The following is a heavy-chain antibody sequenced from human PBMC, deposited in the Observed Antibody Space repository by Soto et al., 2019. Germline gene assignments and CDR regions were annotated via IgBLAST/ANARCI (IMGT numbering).Heavy chain of an antibody. V-gene: IGHV1-18*01. J-gene: IGHJ4*02. CDR3: ARDSGSDFWSGYYTQVDY. Sequence: QVQLVQSGAEVKKPGASVKVSCKASGYTFTSYGISWVRQAPGQGLEWMGWISAYNGNTNYAQKLQGRVTMTTDTATSTAYMELRSLRSDDTAVYYCARDSGSDFWSGYYTQVDYWGQGTLVTVSS. CDR1: GYTFTSYG. D-gene: IGHD3-3*01. CDR2: ISAYNGNT.